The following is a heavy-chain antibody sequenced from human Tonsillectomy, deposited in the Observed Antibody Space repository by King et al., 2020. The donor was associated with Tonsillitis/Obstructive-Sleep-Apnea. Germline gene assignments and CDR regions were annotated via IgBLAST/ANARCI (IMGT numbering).Heavy chain of an antibody. CDR3: ARVAGDGDYVHWYFDL. CDR1: GGSFSGYY. J-gene: IGHJ2*01. V-gene: IGHV4-34*01. Sequence: VQLPQWGAGLLKPSETLSLPCAVYGGSFSGYYWSWIRQPPGKGLEWIGEINHSGSTNYNPSLKSRVTISVDTSKNQFSLKLSSATAADTAVYYCARVAGDGDYVHWYFDLWGRGTLVTVSS. CDR2: INHSGST. D-gene: IGHD4-17*01.